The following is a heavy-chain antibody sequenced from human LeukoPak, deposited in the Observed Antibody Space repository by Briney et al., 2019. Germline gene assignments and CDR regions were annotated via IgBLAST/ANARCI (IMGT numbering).Heavy chain of an antibody. CDR3: ARRDYGDYGVFDY. Sequence: GGSLRLSCAASGFTFSSYAMSWVRQAPGKGLEWVSSISSSSSYIYYADSMKGRFTISRDNAKNSLYLQMNSLRAEDTAVYYCARRDYGDYGVFDYWGQGTLVTVSS. D-gene: IGHD4-17*01. CDR2: ISSSSSYI. CDR1: GFTFSSYA. J-gene: IGHJ4*02. V-gene: IGHV3-21*01.